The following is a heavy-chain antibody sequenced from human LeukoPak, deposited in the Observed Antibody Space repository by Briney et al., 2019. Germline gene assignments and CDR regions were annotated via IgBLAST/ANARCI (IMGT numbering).Heavy chain of an antibody. Sequence: GGSLRLSCAASGFTFSSYSMNWVRQAPGKGLEWVAFIRYDGSNKYYADSVKGRFTISRDNSKNTLYLQMNSLRAEDTAVYYCAKGLEWLTDYWGQGTLVTVSS. CDR2: IRYDGSNK. J-gene: IGHJ4*02. V-gene: IGHV3-30*02. CDR3: AKGLEWLTDY. CDR1: GFTFSSYS. D-gene: IGHD3-3*01.